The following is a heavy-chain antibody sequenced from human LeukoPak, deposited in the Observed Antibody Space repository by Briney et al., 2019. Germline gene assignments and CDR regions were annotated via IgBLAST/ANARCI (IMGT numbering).Heavy chain of an antibody. D-gene: IGHD2-8*01. Sequence: SETLSLTCTVSDYSINSNYYWGWIRQPPGKGLEWIGTIYHSGSTYYNPSLKSRLAISVDTSKNQFSLRLSSVTAADTAIYYCVRGLYCTNGVCPYYFDYWGQGTLVTVSS. CDR3: VRGLYCTNGVCPYYFDY. CDR1: DYSINSNYY. J-gene: IGHJ4*02. CDR2: IYHSGST. V-gene: IGHV4-38-2*02.